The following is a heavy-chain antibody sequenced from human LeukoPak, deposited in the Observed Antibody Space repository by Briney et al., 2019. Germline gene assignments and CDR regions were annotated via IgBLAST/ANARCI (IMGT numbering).Heavy chain of an antibody. Sequence: SESLSLTCTVSGGSISSSYWRWIRQPPGKGLEWIGYIYYSGSTSYNPSLKSRVTISVDTSKKQFSLKLSSVTAADTAFYYCARYIVSYPHDAFDIWGQGTMVTVSS. CDR3: ARYIVSYPHDAFDI. J-gene: IGHJ3*02. CDR2: IYYSGST. V-gene: IGHV4-59*01. D-gene: IGHD1-26*01. CDR1: GGSISSSY.